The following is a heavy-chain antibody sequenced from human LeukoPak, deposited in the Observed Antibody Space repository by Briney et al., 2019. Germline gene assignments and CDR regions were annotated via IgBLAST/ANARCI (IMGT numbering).Heavy chain of an antibody. J-gene: IGHJ4*02. CDR1: GGSISSYY. V-gene: IGHV4-59*01. Sequence: SETLSLTCTVSGGSISSYYWSWIRQPPGKGLEWIGYIYYSGSTNYNPSLKSRVTISVDTSKNQFSLKLSSVTAADTAVYYCARNYYDSSGYQYWGRGTLVTVSS. CDR2: IYYSGST. D-gene: IGHD3-22*01. CDR3: ARNYYDSSGYQY.